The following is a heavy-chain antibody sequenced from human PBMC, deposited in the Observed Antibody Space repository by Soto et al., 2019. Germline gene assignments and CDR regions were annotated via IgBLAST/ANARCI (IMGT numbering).Heavy chain of an antibody. J-gene: IGHJ6*04. CDR1: GYSFTSYW. V-gene: IGHV5-51*01. CDR2: IYPGDSDT. D-gene: IGHD2-2*01. Sequence: GESLKISCKGSGYSFTSYWIGWVRQMPGKGLEWMGIIYPGDSDTRYSPSFQGQVTISADKSISTAYLQWSSLKASDTAMYYCARHWQYCSSTSCFYGMDVWGKGTTVTVSS. CDR3: ARHWQYCSSTSCFYGMDV.